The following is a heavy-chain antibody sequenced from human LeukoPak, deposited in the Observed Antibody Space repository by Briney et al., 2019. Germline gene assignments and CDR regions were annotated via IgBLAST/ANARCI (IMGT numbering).Heavy chain of an antibody. D-gene: IGHD6-6*01. Sequence: PGGSLRLSCAASGFTFSSYWMSWVRQAPGKGLEWVSAISGSGGSTYYADSVKGRFTISRDNSKNTLYLQMNSLRAEDTAVYYCAKGPTGISSSSRFDPWGQGTLVTVSS. CDR2: ISGSGGST. J-gene: IGHJ5*02. V-gene: IGHV3-23*01. CDR1: GFTFSSYW. CDR3: AKGPTGISSSSRFDP.